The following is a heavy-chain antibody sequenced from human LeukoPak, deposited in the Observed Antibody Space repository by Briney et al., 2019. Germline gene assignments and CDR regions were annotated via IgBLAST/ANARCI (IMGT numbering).Heavy chain of an antibody. V-gene: IGHV3-23*01. Sequence: GGSLRLSCAASGFTFNSYAMTWVRQAPEKGLEWVSSISDSGVSTYYADSVKGRFTISRDNSKNTLYLQMNSLRAGDTAVYYCAKGLRGIYDYWGQGTLVTVSS. CDR2: ISDSGVST. CDR3: AKGLRGIYDY. CDR1: GFTFNSYA. J-gene: IGHJ4*02. D-gene: IGHD1-26*01.